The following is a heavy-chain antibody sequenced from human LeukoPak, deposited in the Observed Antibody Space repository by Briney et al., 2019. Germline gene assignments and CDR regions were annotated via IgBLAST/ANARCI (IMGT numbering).Heavy chain of an antibody. CDR3: ARDGGDGYNWNYFDY. V-gene: IGHV3-30-3*01. Sequence: GSLRLSCAASGFTFSSYAMHWVRQAPGKGLEWVAVISYDGSNKYYADSVKGRFTISRDNSKNTLYLQMNSLRAEDTAVYYCARDGGDGYNWNYFDYWGQGTLVTVSS. J-gene: IGHJ4*02. D-gene: IGHD5-24*01. CDR1: GFTFSSYA. CDR2: ISYDGSNK.